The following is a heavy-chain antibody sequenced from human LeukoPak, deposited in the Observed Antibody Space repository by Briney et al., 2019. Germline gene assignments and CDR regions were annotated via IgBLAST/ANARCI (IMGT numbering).Heavy chain of an antibody. CDR2: ISGDGNEK. V-gene: IGHV3-30*03. CDR1: GVTFRSYG. CDR3: TTKVIRGKSGVDDDD. D-gene: IGHD5-12*01. Sequence: GGSLRLSCAASGVTFRSYGMRWVRQAPGKGLEWVALISGDGNEKLYGESVRGRFTVSRDDSKSTLYLQMNSLRAEDTAVYYCTTKVIRGKSGVDDDDWGQGPLVTVSS. J-gene: IGHJ4*02.